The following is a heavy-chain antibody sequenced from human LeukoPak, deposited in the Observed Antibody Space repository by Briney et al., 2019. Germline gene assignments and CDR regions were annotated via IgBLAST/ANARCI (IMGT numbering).Heavy chain of an antibody. CDR1: GDSVSSGSYY. J-gene: IGHJ4*02. CDR3: ARSLEYRFSSWIDF. D-gene: IGHD2/OR15-2a*01. V-gene: IGHV4-61*01. CDR2: IYYSGST. Sequence: MPSETLSLTCTVSGDSVSSGSYYWSWIRQPPGKGLEWVGYIYYSGSTNYNASLKSRVTISVDRSKNQFSLKVSSVTAADTAVYFCARSLEYRFSSWIDFWGQGTLVTVSS.